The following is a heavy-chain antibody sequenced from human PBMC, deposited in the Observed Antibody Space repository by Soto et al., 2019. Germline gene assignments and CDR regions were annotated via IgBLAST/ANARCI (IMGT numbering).Heavy chain of an antibody. CDR1: GFTFSNNA. D-gene: IGHD1-1*01. J-gene: IGHJ6*02. CDR2: ISYDGSNK. CDR3: ARGTTTSAFSAMDV. Sequence: QVQLLESGGGVVQPGRSLRLSCAASGFTFSNNAMDWVRQAPGKGLEWVAVISYDGSNKYIAESVKGRFTISRDNSKNTLFLQMNGLRAEDTAVYYCARGTTTSAFSAMDVWSQGTTVTVSS. V-gene: IGHV3-30-3*01.